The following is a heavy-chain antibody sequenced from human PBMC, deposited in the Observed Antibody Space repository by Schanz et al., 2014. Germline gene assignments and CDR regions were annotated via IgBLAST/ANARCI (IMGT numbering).Heavy chain of an antibody. Sequence: QLQLVQSGAEVKKPGSSVKVSCKASGGTFSTYTISWVRQAPGQGLEWMGRIIPILGIANYAQKFQGRVTMTTDTSTGTAYMDVSSLRSEDTAVYYCASSGAGYSSSWDFDYWGQGTLVTVSS. V-gene: IGHV1-69*02. D-gene: IGHD6-13*01. CDR3: ASSGAGYSSSWDFDY. CDR1: GGTFSTYT. J-gene: IGHJ4*02. CDR2: IIPILGIA.